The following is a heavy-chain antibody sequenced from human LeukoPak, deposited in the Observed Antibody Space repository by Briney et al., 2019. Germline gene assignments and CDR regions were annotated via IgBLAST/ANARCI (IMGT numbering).Heavy chain of an antibody. D-gene: IGHD1-1*01. J-gene: IGHJ5*02. CDR3: AKSSAGITWFDP. V-gene: IGHV3-30*02. Sequence: GGSLRLSCAASGFSFSSSGMHWVRQAPGKGPEWVAFTRFDDSYKAYGDSVKGRFTISRDNSKNTLYLQMDSLRSDDTDVYYCAKSSAGITWFDPWGQGTLVTVSS. CDR2: TRFDDSYK. CDR1: GFSFSSSG.